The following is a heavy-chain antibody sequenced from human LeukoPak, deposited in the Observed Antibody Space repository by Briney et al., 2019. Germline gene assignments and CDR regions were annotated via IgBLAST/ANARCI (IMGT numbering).Heavy chain of an antibody. V-gene: IGHV3-11*06. J-gene: IGHJ4*02. CDR1: GFTFSDYY. CDR3: ARNVDTANGY. Sequence: GGSLRLSCAASGFTFSDYYVSWIRQAPGNGLEWVSYISSSSSYTNYADSVKGRFTISRDNAKNSLYLQMNSLRAEDTAVYYCARNVDTANGYWGQGTLVTVSS. CDR2: ISSSSSYT. D-gene: IGHD5-18*01.